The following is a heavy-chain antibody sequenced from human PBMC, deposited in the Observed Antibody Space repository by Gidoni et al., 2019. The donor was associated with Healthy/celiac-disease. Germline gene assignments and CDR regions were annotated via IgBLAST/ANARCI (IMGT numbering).Heavy chain of an antibody. J-gene: IGHJ4*02. D-gene: IGHD3-10*01. CDR2: IYYSGST. CDR1: GGSISSSSYY. Sequence: QLQLQESGPGLVKPSETLSLTCTVSGGSISSSSYYWGWIRQPPGKGLEWIGSIYYSGSTYYNPSLKSRVTISVDTSKNQSSLKLSSVTAADTAVYCCQLWFGELTDLIYWGQGTLVTVSS. CDR3: QLWFGELTDLIY. V-gene: IGHV4-39*07.